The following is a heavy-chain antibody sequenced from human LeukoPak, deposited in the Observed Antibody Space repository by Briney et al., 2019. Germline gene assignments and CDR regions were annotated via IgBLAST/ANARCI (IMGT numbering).Heavy chain of an antibody. CDR1: DGSISGTPYF. J-gene: IGHJ6*03. D-gene: IGHD3-16*01. CDR3: AKVTRYDDSRTYGYMDV. Sequence: PSETLSLTCTVSDGSISGTPYFWGWFRQPPGKGPEWFGNIHYTGTVYYSASFQSRVTISVDTSKNQFPLKLYSLTAADTAVYFCAKVTRYDDSRTYGYMDVWGKGTTVTVSS. CDR2: IHYTGTV. V-gene: IGHV4-39*06.